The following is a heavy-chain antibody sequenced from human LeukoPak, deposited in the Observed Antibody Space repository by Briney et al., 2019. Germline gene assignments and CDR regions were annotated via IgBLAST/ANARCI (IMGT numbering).Heavy chain of an antibody. CDR2: MSGTGRST. D-gene: IGHD2-2*01. J-gene: IGHJ4*02. CDR1: GFTLIKDV. CDR3: AKFSPSTLDY. Sequence: GGSLILSCAASGFTLIKDVMSWVRQAPGKGLEGVSVMSGTGRSTYYAGSVKGRFTISRDNPTNTLYLQMNSLRVEDTAVYYCAKFSPSTLDYWGQGTLVTVCS. V-gene: IGHV3-23*01.